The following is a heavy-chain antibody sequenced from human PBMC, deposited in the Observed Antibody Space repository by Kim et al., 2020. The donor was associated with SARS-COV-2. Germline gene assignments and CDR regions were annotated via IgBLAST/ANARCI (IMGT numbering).Heavy chain of an antibody. CDR2: ISYDGSNK. V-gene: IGHV3-33*05. Sequence: GGSLRLSWAASGFTFSSYGMHWVRQAPGKGLEWVAVISYDGSNKYYADSVKGRFTISRDNSKNTLYLQMNSLRAEDTAVYYCARRPYYYDSSGYSADFD. CDR3: ARRPYYYDSSGYSADFD. CDR1: GFTFSSYG. J-gene: IGHJ4*01. D-gene: IGHD3-22*01.